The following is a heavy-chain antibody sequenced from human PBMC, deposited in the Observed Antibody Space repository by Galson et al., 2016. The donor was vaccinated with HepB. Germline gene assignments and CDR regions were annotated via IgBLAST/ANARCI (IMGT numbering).Heavy chain of an antibody. CDR1: GITFSTYD. CDR3: ARFDSSGWYYYLDY. V-gene: IGHV3-13*01. D-gene: IGHD6-19*01. J-gene: IGHJ4*02. CDR2: IGIVGDT. Sequence: SLRLSCAASGITFSTYDFHWVRQAAGKGLEWGSAIGIVGDTYYPGSVKGRFTISRDNAKNSLFLQMNSLRVEDTAVYYCARFDSSGWYYYLDYWGQGTLVTVSS.